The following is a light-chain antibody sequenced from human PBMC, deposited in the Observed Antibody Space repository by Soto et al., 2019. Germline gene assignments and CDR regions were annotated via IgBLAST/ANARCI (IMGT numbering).Light chain of an antibody. Sequence: EFVLTQSPGTLSLFPVERATLSWSASQSLRDTYLAWYRQKPGQAPRLLIYGASTRATSFPARFSGSGSGTDFTLTISRLEPEDFAVYYCQQYGSSPRTFGQGTKVDIK. V-gene: IGKV3-20*01. CDR3: QQYGSSPRT. CDR1: QSLRDTY. J-gene: IGKJ1*01. CDR2: GAS.